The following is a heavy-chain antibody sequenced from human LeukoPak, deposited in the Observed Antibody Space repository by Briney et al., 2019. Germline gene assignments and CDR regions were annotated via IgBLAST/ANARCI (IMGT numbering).Heavy chain of an antibody. D-gene: IGHD6-13*01. CDR2: ISAYNGNT. CDR1: GYTFTSYG. CDR3: ARDSWRIAAAGKNDY. V-gene: IGHV1-18*01. Sequence: GASVKVSCKASGYTFTSYGISWVRQAPGQGLEWMGWISAYNGNTNYAQKLQGRVTMTTDTSTSTAYMELRSLRSDDTAVYYCARDSWRIAAAGKNDYWGQGTLVTVSS. J-gene: IGHJ4*02.